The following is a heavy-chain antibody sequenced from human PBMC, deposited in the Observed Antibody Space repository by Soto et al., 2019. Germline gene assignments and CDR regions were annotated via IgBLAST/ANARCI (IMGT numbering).Heavy chain of an antibody. D-gene: IGHD4-17*01. CDR1: GGSVSDKTYY. J-gene: IGHJ4*02. V-gene: IGHV4-61*01. CDR3: ARTTAVPNSLRSRYFFDY. Sequence: TSETLSLTCSVSGGSVSDKTYYWSWIRQPPGKRLEWIGYVYYSWTTNYNPSLKSRVTISVDLSKNQFSLRLSSVTTADTALYYCARTTAVPNSLRSRYFFDYWGQGTLVTVSS. CDR2: VYYSWTT.